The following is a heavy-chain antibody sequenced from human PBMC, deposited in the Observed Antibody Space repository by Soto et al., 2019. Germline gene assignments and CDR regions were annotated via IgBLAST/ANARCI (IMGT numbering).Heavy chain of an antibody. CDR3: AKGDNLGPKTGYAFDT. J-gene: IGHJ4*02. CDR1: GDSVSNNTAS. D-gene: IGHD5-12*01. CDR2: TYFRSKWYN. Sequence: SQTLSLTCAISGDSVSNNTASWNWIRQSPSRGLEWLGRTYFRSKWYNDYAVSVKSRIIINPDTSNNQFSLQLNSVTPEDTAVYFSAKGDNLGPKTGYAFDTWGQGIMVTVSS. V-gene: IGHV6-1*01.